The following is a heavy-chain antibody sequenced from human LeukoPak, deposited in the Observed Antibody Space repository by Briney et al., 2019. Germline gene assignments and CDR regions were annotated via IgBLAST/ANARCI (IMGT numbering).Heavy chain of an antibody. D-gene: IGHD6-19*01. Sequence: GSLILSCSASGFTFINAWMSWVRPAPGKGLEWVGRIRSKSDGGTAEYAAPVKDRFTMSRDDSKNTLYLQMNSLKSDDTAVYYCTDSSSLSWGQGTLVTVSS. CDR2: IRSKSDGGTA. J-gene: IGHJ4*02. V-gene: IGHV3-15*01. CDR1: GFTFINAW. CDR3: TDSSSLS.